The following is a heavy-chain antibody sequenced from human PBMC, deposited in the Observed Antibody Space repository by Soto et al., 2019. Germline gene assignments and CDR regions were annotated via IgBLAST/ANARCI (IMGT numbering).Heavy chain of an antibody. Sequence: ASVKVSCKASGFTFSHHSIHWVRQAPGQRLEWMGWINSDTGYTKYSQNLQARLTITWDSSAKPAYMELSSLQSEDTAVYYCVRGREAGVWFDPWGQGTLVTVSS. CDR3: VRGREAGVWFDP. J-gene: IGHJ5*02. CDR1: GFTFSHHS. D-gene: IGHD3-10*01. V-gene: IGHV1-3*04. CDR2: INSDTGYT.